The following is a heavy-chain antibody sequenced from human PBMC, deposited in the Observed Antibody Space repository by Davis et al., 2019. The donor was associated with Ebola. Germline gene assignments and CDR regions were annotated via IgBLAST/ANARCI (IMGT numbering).Heavy chain of an antibody. Sequence: PGGSLRLSCAASGFTFSNYYMSWIRQAPGKGLEWVSYISSSGSTIYYADSVKGRFSISRDNAKNSLYLQMNSLRAEDTAVFYCAKRATVKVAGANYYNAMDVWGEGTTVTVSS. D-gene: IGHD6-19*01. V-gene: IGHV3-11*01. J-gene: IGHJ6*04. CDR2: ISSSGSTI. CDR3: AKRATVKVAGANYYNAMDV. CDR1: GFTFSNYY.